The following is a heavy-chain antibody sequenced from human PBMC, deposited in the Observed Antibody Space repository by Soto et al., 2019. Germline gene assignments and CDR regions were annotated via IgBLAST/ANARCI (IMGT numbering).Heavy chain of an antibody. V-gene: IGHV4-61*01. J-gene: IGHJ4*02. CDR2: IYYSGST. D-gene: IGHD3-22*01. CDR3: ARVGYYDSSGYTNLGY. CDR1: GGSVSSGSYY. Sequence: PSETLSLTCTVSGGSVSSGSYYWSWIRQPPGKGLEWIGYIYYSGSTNYNPSLKSRVTISVDTSKNQFSLKLSSVTAADTAVYYCARVGYYDSSGYTNLGYWGQGTLVTVSS.